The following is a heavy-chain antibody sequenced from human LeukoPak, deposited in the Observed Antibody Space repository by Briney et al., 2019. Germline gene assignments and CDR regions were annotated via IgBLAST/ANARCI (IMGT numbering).Heavy chain of an antibody. CDR3: AKARGLIGGAFDI. D-gene: IGHD3-22*01. Sequence: GGSLRLSCAASGFTFDDYAMHWVRHAPGKGLEWVSGITWNSARIVYADSVRGRFTISRDNAKNSLYLQMNSLGAEDTALYYCAKARGLIGGAFDIWGQGTMVTVSS. V-gene: IGHV3-9*01. J-gene: IGHJ3*02. CDR1: GFTFDDYA. CDR2: ITWNSARI.